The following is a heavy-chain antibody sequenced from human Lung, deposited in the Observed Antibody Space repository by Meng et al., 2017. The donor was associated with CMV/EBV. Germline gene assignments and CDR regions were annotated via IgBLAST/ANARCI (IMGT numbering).Heavy chain of an antibody. CDR1: GFSFSGYA. CDR2: ISSSSSYI. V-gene: IGHV3-21*01. CDR3: ARSWDGLGY. D-gene: IGHD1-26*01. J-gene: IGHJ4*02. Sequence: SCAASGFSFSGYALNWVRQAPGKGLEWVSSISSSSSYIYYADSVKGRFTISRDNAKNSLFLQMNSLRADDTAVYFCARSWDGLGYWGQGKLVTVSS.